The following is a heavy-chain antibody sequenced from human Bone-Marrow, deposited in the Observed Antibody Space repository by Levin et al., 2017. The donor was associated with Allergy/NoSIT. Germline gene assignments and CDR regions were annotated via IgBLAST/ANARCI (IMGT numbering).Heavy chain of an antibody. CDR2: IYPGDSDT. D-gene: IGHD2-2*01. V-gene: IGHV5-51*01. CDR1: SYG. Sequence: SYGSGRVPQRHGKGLDWMGIIYPGDSDTRYSPSFQGQVTISADKSISTAYLQWSSLKASDTAMYYCASCVTDSTGGSFDIWGQGTMVTVSS. CDR3: ASCVTDSTGGSFDI. J-gene: IGHJ3*02.